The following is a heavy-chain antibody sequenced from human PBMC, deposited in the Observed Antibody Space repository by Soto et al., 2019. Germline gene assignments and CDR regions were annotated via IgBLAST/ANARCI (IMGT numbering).Heavy chain of an antibody. CDR3: ARDSEGALDL. CDR1: GFIFSDYD. Sequence: EVQLVESGGGLVQPGGSLRLSCAASGFIFSDYDMHWVRQATGKGLEWVSAISNADDPYYPDSVQGRFTISRDNAKNSLYLHMTSLRDGDTAVYYCARDSEGALDLWGQGTMVTVSS. V-gene: IGHV3-13*05. CDR2: ISNADDP. J-gene: IGHJ3*01.